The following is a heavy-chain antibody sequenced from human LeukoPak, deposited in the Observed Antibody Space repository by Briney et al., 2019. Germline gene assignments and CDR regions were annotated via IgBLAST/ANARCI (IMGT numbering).Heavy chain of an antibody. J-gene: IGHJ5*02. V-gene: IGHV4-31*03. CDR1: GGSISSGGYY. D-gene: IGHD2-2*02. CDR3: ARGPIVVVPAAIRTRVWFDP. Sequence: SQTLSLTCTVSGGSISSGGYYWSWIRQHPGKGLEWIGYIYYSGSTYYNPSLKSRVTISVDTSKNQFSLKLSSVTAADTAVYYCARGPIVVVPAAIRTRVWFDPWGQGTLVTVSS. CDR2: IYYSGST.